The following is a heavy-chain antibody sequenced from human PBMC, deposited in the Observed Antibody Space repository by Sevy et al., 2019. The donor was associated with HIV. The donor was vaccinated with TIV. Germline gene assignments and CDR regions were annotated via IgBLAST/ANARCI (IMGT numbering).Heavy chain of an antibody. Sequence: GGSLRLSCTASGFTVSEYYMSWIRQAPGKGLECVSFISSTTGYTNYADSVKGRFTISRDNAKNSLYLQMNNLRAEDTAVYYCARSLKDWTPSAGHWGQGTLVTVSS. CDR2: ISSTTGYT. V-gene: IGHV3-11*06. J-gene: IGHJ4*02. D-gene: IGHD1-1*01. CDR3: ARSLKDWTPSAGH. CDR1: GFTVSEYY.